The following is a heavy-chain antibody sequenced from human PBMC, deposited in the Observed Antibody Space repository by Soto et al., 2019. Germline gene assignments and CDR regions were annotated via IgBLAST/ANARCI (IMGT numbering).Heavy chain of an antibody. CDR2: INPSGGST. Sequence: ASVKVSCKASGYTFTSYYMHWVRQAPGQGLEWMGIINPSGGSTSYAQKFQGRVTMTRDTSTSTVYMELSSLRSEDTAVYYCARVDSPGYSSSWYGRYWGQGTLVTVSS. CDR3: ARVDSPGYSSSWYGRY. J-gene: IGHJ4*02. CDR1: GYTFTSYY. V-gene: IGHV1-46*01. D-gene: IGHD6-13*01.